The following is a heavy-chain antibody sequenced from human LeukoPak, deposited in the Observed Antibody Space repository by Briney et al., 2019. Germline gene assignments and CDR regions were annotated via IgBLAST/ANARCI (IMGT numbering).Heavy chain of an antibody. J-gene: IGHJ4*02. CDR3: AREGRSGHDM. CDR2: IIPIFGTA. V-gene: IGHV1-69*01. CDR1: GGTFSSYD. D-gene: IGHD5-12*01. Sequence: VKVSCGASGGTFSSYDISWVRQAPGQGLEWMGGIIPIFGTANYAQKFQGRVTITADGSTSTAYMELSSLRSEDTAVYYCAREGRSGHDMWGQGTLVTVSS.